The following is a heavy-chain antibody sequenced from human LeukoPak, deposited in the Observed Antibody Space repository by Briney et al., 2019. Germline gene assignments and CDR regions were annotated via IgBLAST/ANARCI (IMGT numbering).Heavy chain of an antibody. D-gene: IGHD3-16*01. CDR2: IYYSGST. CDR1: GGSISSYY. V-gene: IGHV4-59*01. J-gene: IGHJ4*02. Sequence: PSETLSLTCTVSGGSISSYYWSWIRQPLGKGLEWIGYIYYSGSTNYNPSLKSRVTISVDTSKNQFSLKLSSVTAADTAVYYCAGGAFFGPYYFDYWGQGTLVTVSS. CDR3: AGGAFFGPYYFDY.